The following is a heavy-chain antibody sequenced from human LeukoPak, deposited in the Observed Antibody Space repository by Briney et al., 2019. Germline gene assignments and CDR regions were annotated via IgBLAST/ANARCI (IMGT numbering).Heavy chain of an antibody. V-gene: IGHV4-39*01. Sequence: SETLSLTCTVSGGSISSSSYYWGWIRQPPGKGLEWIGSIYYSGSTYYNPSLKSRVTISVDTSKNQFSLKLSSVTAADTAVYYCARTPIDLYCSSTSCKSTHLGYMDVWGKGTTVTVSS. CDR2: IYYSGST. J-gene: IGHJ6*03. D-gene: IGHD2-2*01. CDR3: ARTPIDLYCSSTSCKSTHLGYMDV. CDR1: GGSISSSSYY.